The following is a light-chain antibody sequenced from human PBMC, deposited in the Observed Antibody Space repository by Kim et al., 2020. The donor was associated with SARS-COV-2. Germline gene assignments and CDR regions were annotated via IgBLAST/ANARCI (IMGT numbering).Light chain of an antibody. CDR2: GAT. CDR1: QTISSRY. Sequence: EIVLTQSPGTLSLPPGERATLSCRVSQTISSRYLGWYQQKPGQAPRLLIYGATNRATGIPDRFSGSGSGTDFTLTISRLEPEDFAVYYCQQYGTSPFSFGQGTKLEI. J-gene: IGKJ2*03. V-gene: IGKV3-20*01. CDR3: QQYGTSPFS.